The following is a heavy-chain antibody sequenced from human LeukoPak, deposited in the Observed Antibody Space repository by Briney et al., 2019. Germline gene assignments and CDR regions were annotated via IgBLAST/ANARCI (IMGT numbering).Heavy chain of an antibody. CDR3: ARLNLGKLPPGIAAAGTPVVFDY. J-gene: IGHJ4*02. Sequence: SETLSLTCAVYGGSFSGYYWSWIRQPPGRGLEWIGEINQVGSTNYNPSLKSRVTISVDTSKNQFSLKLSSVTAADTAVYYCARLNLGKLPPGIAAAGTPVVFDYWGQGTLVTVSS. CDR2: INQVGST. CDR1: GGSFSGYY. V-gene: IGHV4-34*01. D-gene: IGHD6-13*01.